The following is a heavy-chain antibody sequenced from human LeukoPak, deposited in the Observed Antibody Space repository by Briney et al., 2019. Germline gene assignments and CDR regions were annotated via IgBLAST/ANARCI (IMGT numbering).Heavy chain of an antibody. CDR2: IYYSGST. CDR1: GGSISSYY. CDR3: AKTYCCGGSSYPFDI. D-gene: IGHD2-15*01. Sequence: SETLSLTCTVSGGSISSYYWSWIRQPPGKGLEWIGYIYYSGSTNYNPSLKSRVTISVDTSKNQFSLKLSSVTAADTAVYYCAKTYCCGGSSYPFDIWGQGTMVTVYS. J-gene: IGHJ3*02. V-gene: IGHV4-59*01.